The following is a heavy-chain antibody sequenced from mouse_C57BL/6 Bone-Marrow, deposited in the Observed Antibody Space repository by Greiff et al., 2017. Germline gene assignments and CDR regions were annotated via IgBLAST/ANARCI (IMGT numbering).Heavy chain of an antibody. V-gene: IGHV1-63*01. CDR2: IYPGGGYT. CDR3: ARRRYWYFDV. Sequence: QVQLQQSGAELVRPGTSVKMSCKASGYTFTNYWIGWAKQRPGHGLEWIGDIYPGGGYTNYNEKFKGKATLTADKSSSTAYMQFSSLTSEDSAIYYCARRRYWYFDVWGKGTTVTVSS. J-gene: IGHJ1*03. CDR1: GYTFTNYW.